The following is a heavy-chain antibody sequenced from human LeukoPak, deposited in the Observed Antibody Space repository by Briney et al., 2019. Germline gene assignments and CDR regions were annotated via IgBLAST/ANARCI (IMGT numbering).Heavy chain of an antibody. V-gene: IGHV3-48*02. D-gene: IGHD6-19*01. CDR3: ARDPYSGGYGAYYYYYMDV. CDR1: GFTFSTYS. J-gene: IGHJ6*03. CDR2: IDSGSNNI. Sequence: PGGSLRLSCAASGFTFSTYSMNWVRQAPGKGLEWVSDIDSGSNNIHYADSVRGRFTISRDNAENSLYLQMNSLRDEDTAVYYCARDPYSGGYGAYYYYYMDVWGKGTTVTVSS.